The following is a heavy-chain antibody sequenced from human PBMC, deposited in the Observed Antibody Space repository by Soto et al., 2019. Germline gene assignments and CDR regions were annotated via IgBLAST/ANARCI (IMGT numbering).Heavy chain of an antibody. CDR2: IIPFHGVT. Sequence: QVQLVQSGAEVKKPGSSVKVSCKASGGTFSPYTINWVRQAPGQGLEWMGRIIPFHGVTNYAQKLQARVTIPADKSTSTAYMELSGLRFEDTAMYYCTRDWEITVSTWSFGGFWGRGTLVTVSS. CDR1: GGTFSPYT. CDR3: TRDWEITVSTWSFGGF. J-gene: IGHJ4*02. D-gene: IGHD3-10*01. V-gene: IGHV1-69*08.